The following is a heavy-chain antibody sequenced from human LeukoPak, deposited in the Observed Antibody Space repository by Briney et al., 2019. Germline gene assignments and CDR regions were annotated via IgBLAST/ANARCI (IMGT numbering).Heavy chain of an antibody. V-gene: IGHV3-23*01. CDR3: AKDYRLTSGRTSSSGYYFDY. Sequence: GGSLRLSCAASGFTFSSYAMSWVRQAPGKGLEWVSAISGGSHSAYYADSVEGRFTISRDNSKNTLYLQMNSLRAEDTAVYYCAKDYRLTSGRTSSSGYYFDYWGQGTLVTVSS. D-gene: IGHD6-6*01. CDR2: ISGGSHSA. CDR1: GFTFSSYA. J-gene: IGHJ4*02.